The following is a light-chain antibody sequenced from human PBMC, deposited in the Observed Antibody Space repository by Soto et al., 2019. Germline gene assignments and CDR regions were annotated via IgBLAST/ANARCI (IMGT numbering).Light chain of an antibody. CDR3: QQLNSFPIT. J-gene: IGKJ5*01. CDR1: QSISSW. CDR2: DAS. Sequence: DIQMTQSPSTLSASGGEGVSMTCRASQSISSWLAWYQQKPGKAPKILISDASILENGVPSRFSGTGSGTEFTLTITSLQPEDFATYYCQQLNSFPITFGQGTRLEIK. V-gene: IGKV1-5*01.